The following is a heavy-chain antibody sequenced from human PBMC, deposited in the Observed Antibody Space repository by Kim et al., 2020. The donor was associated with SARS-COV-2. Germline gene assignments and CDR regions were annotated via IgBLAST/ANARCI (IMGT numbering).Heavy chain of an antibody. CDR2: ISAYNGNT. V-gene: IGHV1-18*01. CDR1: GYTFTSYG. D-gene: IGHD3-22*01. CDR3: ARLEDSSGYYDAFDI. J-gene: IGHJ3*02. Sequence: ASVKVSCKASGYTFTSYGISWVRQAPGQGLEWMGWISAYNGNTNYAQKLQGRVTMTTDTSTSTAYMELRSLRSDDTAVYYCARLEDSSGYYDAFDIWGQGTMVTVSS.